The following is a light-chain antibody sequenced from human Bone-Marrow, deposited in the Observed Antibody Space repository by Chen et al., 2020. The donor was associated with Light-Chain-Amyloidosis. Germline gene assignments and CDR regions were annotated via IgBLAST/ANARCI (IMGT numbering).Light chain of an antibody. CDR2: DVN. Sequence: SALTQPHSVSGSPGQSVTISCTGTSSDIGGYDYVSWYQQYPGTAPKLIIYDVNTRPSGVPDRFAASKSANTASLTISGLQADDEAEYHCCAYAGTYTWLFGGGTRLTVL. CDR1: SSDIGGYDY. J-gene: IGLJ3*02. CDR3: CAYAGTYTWL. V-gene: IGLV2-11*01.